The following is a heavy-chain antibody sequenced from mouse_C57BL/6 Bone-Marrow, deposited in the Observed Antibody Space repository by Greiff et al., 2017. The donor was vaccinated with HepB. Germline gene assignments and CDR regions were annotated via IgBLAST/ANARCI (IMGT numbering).Heavy chain of an antibody. CDR2: INHNNGGI. CDR3: ARCYYYGRSRYWYFDV. Sequence: EVQLQQSGPELVKPGASVKMSCKASGYTFTDYNMHWVKQSHGKSLEWIGYINHNNGGISYNQKFKGKANLTVNKSSSTAYMELRRLTSEDSAVYYCARCYYYGRSRYWYFDVWGTGTTVTVSS. J-gene: IGHJ1*03. CDR1: GYTFTDYN. V-gene: IGHV1-22*01. D-gene: IGHD1-1*01.